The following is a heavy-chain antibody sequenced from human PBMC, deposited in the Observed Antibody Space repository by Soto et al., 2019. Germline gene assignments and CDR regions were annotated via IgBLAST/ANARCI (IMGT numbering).Heavy chain of an antibody. CDR3: AKDPRRQQLINWFDP. Sequence: EVQLLESGGGLVQPGGSLRLSCAASGFTFSSYAMSWVRQAPGKGLEWVSAISGSGGSTYYADSVKGRFTISRDTSKNTLYLQMNSLRAEDTAVYYCAKDPRRQQLINWFDPWGQGTLVTVSS. J-gene: IGHJ5*02. V-gene: IGHV3-23*01. CDR2: ISGSGGST. CDR1: GFTFSSYA. D-gene: IGHD6-13*01.